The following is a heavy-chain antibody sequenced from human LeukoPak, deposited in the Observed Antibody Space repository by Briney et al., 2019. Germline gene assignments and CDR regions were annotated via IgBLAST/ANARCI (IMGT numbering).Heavy chain of an antibody. V-gene: IGHV4-4*07. Sequence: PSETLSLTCTVAGGSINTYHWSWIRQPAVKGLEWIGHIYSSGDTNYNPSLKSRVTMSVDKSRNEVSLHLTSVTAADTAVYYCARDLRYCSGSTCYSGFDSWGQGTLVTVSS. CDR3: ARDLRYCSGSTCYSGFDS. J-gene: IGHJ4*02. D-gene: IGHD2-15*01. CDR2: IYSSGDT. CDR1: GGSINTYH.